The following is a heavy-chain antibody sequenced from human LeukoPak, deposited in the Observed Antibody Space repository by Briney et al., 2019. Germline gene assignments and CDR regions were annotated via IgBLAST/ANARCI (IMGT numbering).Heavy chain of an antibody. CDR3: ARTYDSSGYFFDY. J-gene: IGHJ4*02. Sequence: SGTLSLTCAVYGGSFSGYYWSWIRQPPGKGLEWIGEINHSGSTNYNPSLKSRVTISVDTSKNQFSLKLSSVTAADTAVYYCARTYDSSGYFFDYWGQGTLVTVSS. CDR1: GGSFSGYY. CDR2: INHSGST. V-gene: IGHV4-34*01. D-gene: IGHD3-22*01.